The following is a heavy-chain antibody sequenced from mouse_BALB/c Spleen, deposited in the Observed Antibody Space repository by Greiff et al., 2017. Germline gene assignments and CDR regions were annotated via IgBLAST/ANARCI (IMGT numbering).Heavy chain of an antibody. CDR3: ARAYYGNYWYFDV. V-gene: IGHV2-6-7*01. CDR1: GFSLTGYG. Sequence: VQVVESGPGLVAPSQSLSITCTVSGFSLTGYGVNWVRQPPGKGLEWLGMIWGDGSTDYNSALKSRLSISKDNSKSQVFLKMNSLQTDDTARYYCARAYYGNYWYFDVWGAGTTVTVSS. D-gene: IGHD2-10*01. J-gene: IGHJ1*01. CDR2: IWGDGST.